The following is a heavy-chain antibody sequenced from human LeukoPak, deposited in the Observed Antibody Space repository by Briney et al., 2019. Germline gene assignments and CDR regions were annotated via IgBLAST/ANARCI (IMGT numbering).Heavy chain of an antibody. J-gene: IGHJ4*02. CDR1: GFTFSNAW. D-gene: IGHD6-19*01. CDR3: TTDTEQWLVPFDY. CDR2: IKSKTDGGTT. V-gene: IGHV3-15*01. Sequence: PGGSLRLSCAASGFTFSNAWMSWVRQAPGKGLECVGRIKSKTDGGTTDYAAPVKGRFTISRDDSKNTLYLQMNSLKTEDTAVYYCTTDTEQWLVPFDYWGQGTLVTVSS.